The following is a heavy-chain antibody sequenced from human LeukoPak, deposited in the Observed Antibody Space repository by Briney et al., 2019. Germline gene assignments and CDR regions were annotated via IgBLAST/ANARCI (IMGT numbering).Heavy chain of an antibody. V-gene: IGHV4-34*01. CDR1: GGSFSGYY. Sequence: SEALSLTCAVYGGSFSGYYWSWIRQPPGKGLEWIGEINHSGSTNYNPSLKSRVTISVDTSKNQFSLKLSSVTAADTAVYYCARRLLRYFDWLLVRRVPDAFDIWGQGTMVTVSS. CDR3: ARRLLRYFDWLLVRRVPDAFDI. CDR2: INHSGST. J-gene: IGHJ3*02. D-gene: IGHD3-9*01.